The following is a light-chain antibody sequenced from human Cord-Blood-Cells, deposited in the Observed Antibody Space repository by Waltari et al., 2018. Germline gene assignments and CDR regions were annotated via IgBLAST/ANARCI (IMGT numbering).Light chain of an antibody. CDR2: DVS. J-gene: IGLJ3*02. CDR1: SSDVGGYNY. Sequence: QSALPQPRSVSGSPGQSVTISCPGTSSDVGGYNYFSWYQQHPGKAPKLMIYDVSKRPSGVPDRFSGSKSGNTASLTISGLQAEDEADYYCCSYAGSSWVFGGGTKLTVL. CDR3: CSYAGSSWV. V-gene: IGLV2-11*01.